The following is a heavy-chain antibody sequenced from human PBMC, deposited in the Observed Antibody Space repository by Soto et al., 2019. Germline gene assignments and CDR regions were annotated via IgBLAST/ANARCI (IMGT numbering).Heavy chain of an antibody. V-gene: IGHV5-51*01. J-gene: IGHJ4*02. CDR3: ARHGVGDILTGQPDY. CDR2: IYRSDSDI. D-gene: IGHD3-9*01. Sequence: GESLKISCKGSGYRFTNYWIAWVRQRPGKGLEWMGIIYRSDSDIRYSPSFQGQVTISADKSISTAYLQWSSLKASDTAMYYCARHGVGDILTGQPDYWGQGTLVTVSS. CDR1: GYRFTNYW.